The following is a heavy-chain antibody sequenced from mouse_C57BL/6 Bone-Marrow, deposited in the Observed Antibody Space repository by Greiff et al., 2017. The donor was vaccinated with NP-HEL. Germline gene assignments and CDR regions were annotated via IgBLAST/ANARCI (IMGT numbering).Heavy chain of an antibody. J-gene: IGHJ2*01. Sequence: VQLQQSGAELARPGASVKLSCKASGYTFTSYGISWVKQRTGQGLEWIGEIYPRSGNTYYNEKFKGKATLTADKSSSTAYMELRSLTSEDSAVYVCARGEGDYDGYYEDYWGQGTTLTVSS. CDR3: ARGEGDYDGYYEDY. D-gene: IGHD2-3*01. CDR1: GYTFTSYG. CDR2: IYPRSGNT. V-gene: IGHV1-81*01.